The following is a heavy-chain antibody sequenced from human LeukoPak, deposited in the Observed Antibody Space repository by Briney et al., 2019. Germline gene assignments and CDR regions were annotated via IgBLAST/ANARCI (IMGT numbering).Heavy chain of an antibody. CDR3: ARVPFVVVGTTGNWFDP. J-gene: IGHJ5*02. D-gene: IGHD1-26*01. CDR1: GYTFTNYA. Sequence: ASVKVSCKASGYTFTNYAMNWVRQAPGQGLEWMGWINTNTGNPTYAQGFTGRFVFSLDTLVSTAHLQISRLKPEDTAVYYCARVPFVVVGTTGNWFDPWGQGTLVTVSS. V-gene: IGHV7-4-1*02. CDR2: INTNTGNP.